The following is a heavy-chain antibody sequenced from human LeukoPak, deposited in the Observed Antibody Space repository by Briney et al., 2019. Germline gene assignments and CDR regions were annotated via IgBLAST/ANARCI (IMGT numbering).Heavy chain of an antibody. CDR1: GITHSNYG. Sequence: GGSLRLSCAVSGITHSNYGMSWVRQAPGKGLEWVSAISGSGGSTYYADSVKGRFTISRDNSKNTLYLQMNSLRAEDTAVYYCAKDSGRDSSSSGWGQGTLVTVSS. CDR2: ISGSGGST. CDR3: AKDSGRDSSSSG. J-gene: IGHJ4*02. D-gene: IGHD6-6*01. V-gene: IGHV3-23*01.